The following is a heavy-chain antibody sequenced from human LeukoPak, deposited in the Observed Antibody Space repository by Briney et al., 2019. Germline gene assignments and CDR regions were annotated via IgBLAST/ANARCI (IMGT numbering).Heavy chain of an antibody. CDR2: INPNTGGT. D-gene: IGHD2-15*01. V-gene: IGHV1-2*02. Sequence: GASVKVSCKTSGYTFTDYYMHWVRQAPGQGLEWMGWINPNTGGTNYAQKFQGRVTMTRDTSISTAYMELSRLRSDDTAVYYCARENSGGFSYYYYYYMDVWGKGTTVTISS. J-gene: IGHJ6*03. CDR1: GYTFTDYY. CDR3: ARENSGGFSYYYYYYMDV.